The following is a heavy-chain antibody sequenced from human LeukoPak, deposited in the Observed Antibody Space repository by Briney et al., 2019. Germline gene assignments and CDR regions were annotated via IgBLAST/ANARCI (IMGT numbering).Heavy chain of an antibody. CDR2: ISTSSSYI. D-gene: IGHD6-13*01. CDR3: ARAAIAAARIYYYMDV. J-gene: IGHJ6*03. CDR1: GFTFSSYA. V-gene: IGHV3-21*01. Sequence: GGSLRLSCAASGFTFSSYAMNWVRQAPGKGLEWVSFISTSSSYIHNADSVKGRFTISRDNAENSLYLQMNSLRAEDTAVYYCARAAIAAARIYYYMDVWGKGTTVTVSS.